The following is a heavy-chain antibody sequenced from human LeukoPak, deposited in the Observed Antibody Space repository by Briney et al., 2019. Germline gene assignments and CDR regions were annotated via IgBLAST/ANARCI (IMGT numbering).Heavy chain of an antibody. Sequence: PSETLSLTCTVSGGSISSGSYYWRWIRQPAGKGLEWIGRMYTSGGTNYNPSLKSRVTISVDTSKSQFSLNLSSVTAADTAVYYCARGASSSSAIGYYYYYMDVWGKGTTVTVSS. CDR3: ARGASSSSAIGYYYYYMDV. CDR1: GGSISSGSYY. V-gene: IGHV4-61*02. D-gene: IGHD3-16*01. J-gene: IGHJ6*03. CDR2: MYTSGGT.